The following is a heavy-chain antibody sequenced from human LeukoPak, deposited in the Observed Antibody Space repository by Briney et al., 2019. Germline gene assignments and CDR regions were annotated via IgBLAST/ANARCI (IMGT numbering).Heavy chain of an antibody. CDR3: ARAYVDTAMVGFDY. Sequence: SETLSLTCTVSGGSISSGSYYWSWIRQPAGKGLEWIGRIYTSGSTNYNPSLKSRVTTSVDKSKNQFSLKLSSVTAADTAVYYCARAYVDTAMVGFDYWGQGTLVTVSS. J-gene: IGHJ4*02. V-gene: IGHV4-61*02. CDR1: GGSISSGSYY. D-gene: IGHD5-18*01. CDR2: IYTSGST.